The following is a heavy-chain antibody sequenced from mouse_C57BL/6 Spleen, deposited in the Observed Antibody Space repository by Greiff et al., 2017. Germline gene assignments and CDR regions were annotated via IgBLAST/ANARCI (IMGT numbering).Heavy chain of an antibody. D-gene: IGHD1-2*01. CDR1: GFNFTDYN. J-gene: IGHJ2*01. Sequence: EVQLVESGPELVKPGASVKLSCTASGFNFTDYNMHWVKQSHGKSLEWIGYINPNNGGTSYNQKFQGKATLTVNTSSSTAYMELRSLTSEDSAVYDCERRGTTARYLYYWGQGTTLTVSA. CDR2: INPNNGGT. CDR3: ERRGTTARYLYY. V-gene: IGHV1-22*01.